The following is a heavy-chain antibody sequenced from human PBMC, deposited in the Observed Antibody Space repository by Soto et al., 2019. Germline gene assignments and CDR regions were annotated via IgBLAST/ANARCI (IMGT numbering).Heavy chain of an antibody. CDR2: IWYDGSKK. Sequence: WGSLRLSCAASGFSFSSYGMHWVRQAPGKGLELVAVIWYDGSKKYYADSVKGRFTISRDNSKNTLYLQMNSLRAEDTAVYFCARDLYGYYDSSGYLALHFDYWGQGTLVTVSS. D-gene: IGHD3-22*01. V-gene: IGHV3-33*01. CDR1: GFSFSSYG. CDR3: ARDLYGYYDSSGYLALHFDY. J-gene: IGHJ4*02.